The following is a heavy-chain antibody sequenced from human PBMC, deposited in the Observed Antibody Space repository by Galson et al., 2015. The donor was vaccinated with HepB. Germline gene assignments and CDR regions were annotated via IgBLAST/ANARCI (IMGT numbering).Heavy chain of an antibody. J-gene: IGHJ6*02. CDR3: AREQYSYGPRKLGPDYGMDV. Sequence: SLRLSCAASGFTFSSYSMNWVRQAPGKGLEWVSSISSSSSYIYYADSVKGRFTISRDNAKNSLYLQMNSLRAEDTAVYYCAREQYSYGPRKLGPDYGMDVWGQGTTVTVSS. V-gene: IGHV3-21*01. CDR2: ISSSSSYI. CDR1: GFTFSSYS. D-gene: IGHD5-18*01.